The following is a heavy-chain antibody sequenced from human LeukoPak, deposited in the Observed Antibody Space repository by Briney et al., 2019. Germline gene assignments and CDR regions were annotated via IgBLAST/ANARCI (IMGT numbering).Heavy chain of an antibody. J-gene: IGHJ4*02. Sequence: SETLSLTCTVSGGSISAYYWSWIRQPAGKGLEWIGRVYTSGNTNYNPSLKSRVTMSVDTSKKQFSLKLSSVTAADTAVYYCAREPVTGTSNFFDFWGQGTLDTVSS. D-gene: IGHD6-19*01. V-gene: IGHV4-4*07. CDR3: AREPVTGTSNFFDF. CDR1: GGSISAYY. CDR2: VYTSGNT.